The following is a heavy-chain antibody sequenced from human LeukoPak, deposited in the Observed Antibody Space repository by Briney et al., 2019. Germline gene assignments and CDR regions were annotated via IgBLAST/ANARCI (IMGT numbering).Heavy chain of an antibody. V-gene: IGHV1-69*13. CDR3: ARPNNPVVVDYYDSSGYYLDY. CDR1: GYTFTSYG. J-gene: IGHJ4*02. Sequence: SVKVSCKASGYTFTSYGISWVRQAPGQGLEWMGGIIPIFGTANYAQKFQGRVTITADESTSTAYMELSSLRSEDTAVYYCARPNNPVVVDYYDSSGYYLDYWGQGTLVTVSS. CDR2: IIPIFGTA. D-gene: IGHD3-22*01.